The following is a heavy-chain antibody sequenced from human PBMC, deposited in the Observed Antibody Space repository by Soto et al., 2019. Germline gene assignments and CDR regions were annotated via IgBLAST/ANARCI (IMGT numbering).Heavy chain of an antibody. V-gene: IGHV1-46*01. CDR1: GYTFTSYY. CDR2: INPSGGST. D-gene: IGHD5-18*01. Sequence: ASVKVSCKASGYTFTSYYMHWVRQAPGQGLEWMGIINPSGGSTSYAQKFQGRVTMTRDTSTSTVYMELSSLRSEDTAVYYCARDPIPANRGYSYGFAGSFDYWGQGTLVTVS. CDR3: ARDPIPANRGYSYGFAGSFDY. J-gene: IGHJ4*02.